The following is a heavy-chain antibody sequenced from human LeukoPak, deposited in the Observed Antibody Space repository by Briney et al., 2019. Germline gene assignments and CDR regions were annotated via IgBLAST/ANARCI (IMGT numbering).Heavy chain of an antibody. CDR2: INNSGIT. D-gene: IGHD1-1*01. J-gene: IGHJ6*03. CDR3: ARVSWFPGTSYYYMDV. Sequence: SETLSLTCDVNSGSFSGYYWSWIRQPPGKGLEWIGEINNSGITNYNLSLKSRVTISVDTSKNQFSLKLSSVTTADTAVYYCARVSWFPGTSYYYMDVWGKGTTVTVSS. CDR1: SGSFSGYY. V-gene: IGHV4-34*01.